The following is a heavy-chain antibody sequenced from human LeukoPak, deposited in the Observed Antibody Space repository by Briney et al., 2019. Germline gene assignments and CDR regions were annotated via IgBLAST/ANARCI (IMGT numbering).Heavy chain of an antibody. Sequence: SETLSLTCTVSGGSISSYYWSWIRQPAGKGLEWIGRIYTSGSTNYNPSLKSRVTMSVDTSKNQFSLKLSSVTAADTAVYYCARDPPVDSSGYDSDDAFDIWGQGTMVTVSS. V-gene: IGHV4-4*07. D-gene: IGHD3-22*01. J-gene: IGHJ3*02. CDR2: IYTSGST. CDR1: GGSISSYY. CDR3: ARDPPVDSSGYDSDDAFDI.